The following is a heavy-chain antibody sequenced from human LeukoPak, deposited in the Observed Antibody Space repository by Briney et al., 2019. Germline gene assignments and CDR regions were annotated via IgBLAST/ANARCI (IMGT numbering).Heavy chain of an antibody. CDR3: AKDAVVVASHYYGAFDI. D-gene: IGHD2-15*01. CDR1: GFTFSSYA. V-gene: IGHV3-23*01. Sequence: GGSLRLSCAASGFTFSSYAMSWVRQAPGKGLEWVSAISGSGGSTYYADSVKGRFTISRDNSKNTLYLQMNSLRAEDTAVYYCAKDAVVVASHYYGAFDIWGQGTMVTVSS. J-gene: IGHJ3*02. CDR2: ISGSGGST.